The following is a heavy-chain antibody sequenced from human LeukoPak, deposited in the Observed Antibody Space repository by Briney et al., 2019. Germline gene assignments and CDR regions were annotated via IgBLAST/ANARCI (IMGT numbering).Heavy chain of an antibody. CDR1: GFTFSSYA. V-gene: IGHV3-30*01. CDR3: VRFGYAYGMDV. J-gene: IGHJ6*02. D-gene: IGHD3-16*01. Sequence: GGSLRLSCAASGFTFSSYAMHWVRQAPGKGLEWVAVISYDGSNKYYADSVKGRFTISRDNSKNTLYLQMNSLRAEDTAVYYCVRFGYAYGMDVWGQGTTVTV. CDR2: ISYDGSNK.